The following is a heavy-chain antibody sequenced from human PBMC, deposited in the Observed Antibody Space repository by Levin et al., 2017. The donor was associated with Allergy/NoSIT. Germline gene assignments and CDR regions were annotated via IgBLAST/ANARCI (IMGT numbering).Heavy chain of an antibody. J-gene: IGHJ4*02. CDR3: TGSTYSHFWSGFYFDY. V-gene: IGHV4-39*01. D-gene: IGHD3-3*01. CDR1: GGSISSSSYY. Sequence: ASETLSLTCTVSGGSISSSSYYWGWIRQPPGTGLEWLGSIYYNGGSYYNSSLKSLVTISVDTSKNQFSLKLSSVTAADTAVYYGTGSTYSHFWSGFYFDYWGQGTLVTVSS. CDR2: IYYNGGS.